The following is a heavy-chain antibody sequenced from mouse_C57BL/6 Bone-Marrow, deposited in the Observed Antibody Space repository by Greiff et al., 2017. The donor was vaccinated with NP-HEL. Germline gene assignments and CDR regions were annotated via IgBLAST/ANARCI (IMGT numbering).Heavy chain of an antibody. CDR1: GYSFTSYW. V-gene: IGHV1-55*01. Sequence: VQLQQPGAELVKPGPSVKMSCTASGYSFTSYWITWVQQRPGQGLEWIGDICPGSGSTNYNEKFKSKATLTVDTSSSTAYMKISSLTAEDSAVYDCARKIKGNDMDYWGQGTSVTVSS. CDR2: ICPGSGST. J-gene: IGHJ4*01. D-gene: IGHD5-1-1*01. CDR3: ARKIKGNDMDY.